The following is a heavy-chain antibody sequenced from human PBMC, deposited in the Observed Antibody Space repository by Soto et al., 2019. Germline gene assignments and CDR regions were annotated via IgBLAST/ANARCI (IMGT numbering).Heavy chain of an antibody. D-gene: IGHD3-3*01. Sequence: QVQLVQSGAEVKKPGSSVKVSCKASGGTFSSYAISWVRQAPGQGLEWMGGIIPIFGTANYAQKFQGRVTITADKSTSKAYREVSSLRSEDTAVYYCARCGDFWSGYYNYYYYGMDVWGQGTTVTVSS. V-gene: IGHV1-69*06. CDR3: ARCGDFWSGYYNYYYYGMDV. J-gene: IGHJ6*02. CDR1: GGTFSSYA. CDR2: IIPIFGTA.